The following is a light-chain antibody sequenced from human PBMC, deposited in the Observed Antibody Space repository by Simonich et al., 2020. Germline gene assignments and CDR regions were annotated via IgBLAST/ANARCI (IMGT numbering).Light chain of an antibody. CDR2: DVS. CDR3: SSYTSSSTLV. V-gene: IGLV2-14*01. J-gene: IGLJ2*01. CDR1: SIDVGGYNY. Sequence: QSALTQPASVSVSPGQSITISCTGTSIDVGGYNYVSWYQQHPGKAPKRIIYDVSRRPSGVSKRFSGSKSGNTASLTISGLQAEDEADYYCSSYTSSSTLVFGGGTKLTVL.